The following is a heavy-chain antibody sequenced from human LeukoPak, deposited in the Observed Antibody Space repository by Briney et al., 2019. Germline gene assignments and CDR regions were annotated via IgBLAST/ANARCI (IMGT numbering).Heavy chain of an antibody. CDR1: GGSISSSSYY. CDR2: IYYSGST. J-gene: IGHJ4*02. Sequence: PSETLSLTCTVSGGSISSSSYYWGWIRQPPGKGLEWIGSIYYSGSTYYNPSLKSQVSISIDTSKNQFSLKLTSVTAADTSVYYCARQTGSGLFILPGGQGTLVTVSS. V-gene: IGHV4-39*01. CDR3: ARQTGSGLFILP. D-gene: IGHD3/OR15-3a*01.